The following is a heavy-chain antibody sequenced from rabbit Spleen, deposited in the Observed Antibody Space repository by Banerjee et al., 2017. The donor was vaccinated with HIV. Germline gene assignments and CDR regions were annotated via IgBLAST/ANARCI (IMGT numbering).Heavy chain of an antibody. J-gene: IGHJ4*01. V-gene: IGHV1S40*01. Sequence: QSSEESGGDLVKPGASLTLTCKASGIDFSNSYYMCWVRQAPGKGLELIGCIYISSSGISTWYASWAKGRFTGSKTSSTAVTLQMTSLTAADTATYFCARGYGDYGDAFNLWGPGTLVTVS. CDR2: IYISSSGIST. D-gene: IGHD2-1*01. CDR1: GIDFSNSYY. CDR3: ARGYGDYGDAFNL.